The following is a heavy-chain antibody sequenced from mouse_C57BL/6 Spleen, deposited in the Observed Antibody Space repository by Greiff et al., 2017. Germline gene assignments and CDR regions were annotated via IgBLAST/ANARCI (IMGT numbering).Heavy chain of an antibody. CDR2: INPGSGGT. CDR3: YGLRQGEWFAY. J-gene: IGHJ3*01. D-gene: IGHD1-1*02. V-gene: IGHV1-54*01. Sequence: QVQLKESGAELVRPGTSVKVSCKASGYAFTNYLIEWVKQRPGQGLEWIGVINPGSGGTNYNEKFKGKATLTADKSSSTAYMQLSSLTSEDSAVYFCYGLRQGEWFAYWGQGTLVTVSA. CDR1: GYAFTNYL.